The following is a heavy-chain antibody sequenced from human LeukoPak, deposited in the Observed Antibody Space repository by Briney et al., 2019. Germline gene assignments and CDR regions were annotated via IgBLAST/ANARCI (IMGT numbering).Heavy chain of an antibody. CDR1: GYTFTSYG. Sequence: GASVKVSCKASGYTFTSYGFSWVRQAPGQGLERMGWISAYNDNIHYAQKLQGRVTMTTDTSASTAYMELRSLRSDDTAVYYCARSGYSYGDDYWGQGTLVTVSS. V-gene: IGHV1-18*01. D-gene: IGHD5-18*01. CDR2: ISAYNDNI. J-gene: IGHJ4*02. CDR3: ARSGYSYGDDY.